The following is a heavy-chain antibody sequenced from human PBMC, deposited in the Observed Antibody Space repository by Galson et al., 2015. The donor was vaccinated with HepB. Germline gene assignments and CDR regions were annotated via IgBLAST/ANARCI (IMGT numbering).Heavy chain of an antibody. CDR3: TAALTYYYLSSYYAAADASDI. V-gene: IGHV3-15*01. D-gene: IGHD3-22*01. CDR2: IKSQNAGGTT. CDR1: GFIFSNAW. J-gene: IGHJ3*02. Sequence: SLRLSCAASGFIFSNAWMTWVRQAPGKGLEWLGRIKSQNAGGTTDYAAPVKGRFTISRDDSNDTLYLQMNSLKSEDTAIYYCTAALTYYYLSSYYAAADASDIWGRGAMVTVSS.